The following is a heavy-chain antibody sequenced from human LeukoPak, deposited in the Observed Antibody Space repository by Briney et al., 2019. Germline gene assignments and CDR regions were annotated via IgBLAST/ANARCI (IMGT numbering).Heavy chain of an antibody. Sequence: PSGTLSLTCAVYGGSFSGYYWSWIRQPPGKGLEWIGEINHSGSTNYNPSLKSRVTISVDTSKNQFSLKLSSVTAADTAVYYCARQVQYYYDSSGPFFDYWGQGTLVTVSS. D-gene: IGHD3-22*01. CDR2: INHSGST. V-gene: IGHV4-34*01. CDR3: ARQVQYYYDSSGPFFDY. CDR1: GGSFSGYY. J-gene: IGHJ4*02.